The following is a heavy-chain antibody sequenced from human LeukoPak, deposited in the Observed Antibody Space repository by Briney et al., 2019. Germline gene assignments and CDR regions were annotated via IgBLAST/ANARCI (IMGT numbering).Heavy chain of an antibody. Sequence: GGSLRLSCAASGFTFSDYYMSWIRQAPGKGLEWVSCISSSGSTIYYADSVKGRFTISRDNAKNSLYLQMNSLRAEDTAMYYCAKDFWSGYYLLSDWGQGTLVTVSS. CDR2: ISSSGSTI. CDR1: GFTFSDYY. CDR3: AKDFWSGYYLLSD. J-gene: IGHJ4*02. V-gene: IGHV3-11*04. D-gene: IGHD3-3*01.